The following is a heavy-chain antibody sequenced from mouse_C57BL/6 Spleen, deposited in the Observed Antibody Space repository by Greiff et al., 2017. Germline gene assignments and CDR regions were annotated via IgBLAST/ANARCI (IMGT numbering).Heavy chain of an antibody. CDR2: INPNNGGT. CDR3: ARSWDTTVVGAMDY. D-gene: IGHD1-1*01. J-gene: IGHJ4*01. CDR1: GYTFTDYY. Sequence: EVQLQQSGPELVKPGASVKISCKASGYTFTDYYMNWVKQSHGKSLEWIGDINPNNGGTSYNQKFKGKATLTVDKSSSTAYMELRSLTSEDSAVYYCARSWDTTVVGAMDYWGQGTSVTVSS. V-gene: IGHV1-26*01.